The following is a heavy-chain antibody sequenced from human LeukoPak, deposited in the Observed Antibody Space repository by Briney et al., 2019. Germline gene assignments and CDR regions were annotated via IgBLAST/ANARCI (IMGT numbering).Heavy chain of an antibody. V-gene: IGHV3-23*01. CDR3: AKDEVVGATSDC. D-gene: IGHD1-26*01. Sequence: GGSLRLSCAASGFTFSTYAMSWVRQAPGKGLEWVSTISGSGGNTYYADSVKGRFTISRGNSKNTLNLQMNSLRAEDTAVYYCAKDEVVGATSDCWGQGTLVTVSS. CDR2: ISGSGGNT. J-gene: IGHJ4*02. CDR1: GFTFSTYA.